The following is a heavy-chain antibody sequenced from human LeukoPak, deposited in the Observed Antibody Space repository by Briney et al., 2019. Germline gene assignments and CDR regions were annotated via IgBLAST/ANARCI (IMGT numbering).Heavy chain of an antibody. CDR2: ISHSGST. J-gene: IGHJ4*02. CDR1: VFTFSSYS. CDR3: ASSVRGTAWLNR. Sequence: GSLRLSCAASVFTFSSYSMNWVRQPPGKVLEWIGEISHSGSTNYNPSRKSRVTISVDTSKNQFSLKLSSVNAADTAVYYCASSVRGTAWLNRWGQGTLVIVSS. V-gene: IGHV4-34*01. D-gene: IGHD3-10*01.